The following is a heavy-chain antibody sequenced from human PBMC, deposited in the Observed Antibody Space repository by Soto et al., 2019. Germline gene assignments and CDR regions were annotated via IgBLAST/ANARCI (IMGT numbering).Heavy chain of an antibody. CDR1: GGSISSVGYY. J-gene: IGHJ4*02. CDR3: ASMSMLQGVFDY. D-gene: IGHD2-15*01. Sequence: QVQLQESGPGLVKPSQTLSLTCTVSGGSISSVGYYWSWIRQHPGKGLEWIGYIYYSGSTYYNPSLKSRVTISVDTSKNPFSLKLSSVTAADTAVYYCASMSMLQGVFDYWGQGTLVTVSS. CDR2: IYYSGST. V-gene: IGHV4-31*03.